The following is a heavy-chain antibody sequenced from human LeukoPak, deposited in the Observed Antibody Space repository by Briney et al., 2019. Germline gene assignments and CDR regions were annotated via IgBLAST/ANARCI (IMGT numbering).Heavy chain of an antibody. CDR3: ARGGLTTVVTPSY. J-gene: IGHJ4*02. CDR1: GFTFDDYG. D-gene: IGHD4-23*01. CDR2: INWNGGST. V-gene: IGHV3-20*04. Sequence: GGSLRLSCAASGFTFDDYGMSGVRPVPGKGLEGVSGINWNGGSTAYADSVKGRFTISRDNAKNSLYLQMNSLRGEDTALYYGARGGLTTVVTPSYWGQGTLVTVSS.